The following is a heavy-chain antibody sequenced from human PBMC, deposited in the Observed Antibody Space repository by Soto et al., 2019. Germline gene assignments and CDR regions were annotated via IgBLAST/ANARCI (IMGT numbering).Heavy chain of an antibody. V-gene: IGHV3-9*01. CDR1: GFTFDDYA. Sequence: EVQLVESGGGLVQPDGSLRLSCAASGFTFDDYAIHWVRQAPGKGLEWVSGISWNGAATGYMNSVKGRFSISRDNTKNTLYLQMNSLRSEDTAVYYCANLPLYGSGFDCWGQGTLVTVSS. CDR2: ISWNGAAT. D-gene: IGHD3-10*01. CDR3: ANLPLYGSGFDC. J-gene: IGHJ4*02.